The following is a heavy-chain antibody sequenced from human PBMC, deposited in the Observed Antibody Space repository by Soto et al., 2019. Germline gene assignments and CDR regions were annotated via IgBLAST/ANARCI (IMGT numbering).Heavy chain of an antibody. Sequence: ASVKVSCKASGYTFTSYDINWVRQATGQGLEWMGWMNPNSGNTGYAQKFQGRVTMTRNTSISTAYMGLSSLRSEDTAVYYCARGLGYCSGGSCYSGLPLDYWGQGTLVTVSS. CDR1: GYTFTSYD. D-gene: IGHD2-15*01. V-gene: IGHV1-8*01. CDR2: MNPNSGNT. J-gene: IGHJ4*02. CDR3: ARGLGYCSGGSCYSGLPLDY.